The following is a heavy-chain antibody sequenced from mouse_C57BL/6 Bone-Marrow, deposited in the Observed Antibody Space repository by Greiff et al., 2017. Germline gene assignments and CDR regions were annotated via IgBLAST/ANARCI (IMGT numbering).Heavy chain of an antibody. Sequence: EVKLMESGGGLVKPGGSLKLSCAASGFTFSDYGMHWVRQAPEKGLEWVAYISSGSSTIYYADTVKGRFTISRDNAENTLFLQMTSLRSEDTAMYYCAKHWEGYAMDYWGQGTSVTVSS. J-gene: IGHJ4*01. CDR2: ISSGSSTI. CDR1: GFTFSDYG. V-gene: IGHV5-17*01. D-gene: IGHD4-1*01. CDR3: AKHWEGYAMDY.